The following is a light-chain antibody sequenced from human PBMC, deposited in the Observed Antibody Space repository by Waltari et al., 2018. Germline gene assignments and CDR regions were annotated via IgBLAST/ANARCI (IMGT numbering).Light chain of an antibody. CDR3: HQYYSSPYT. V-gene: IGKV4-1*01. CDR2: WAS. CDR1: QSVLSSSNNRTS. J-gene: IGKJ2*01. Sequence: DIVMTQSPDSLAVSLGETATINCKSSQSVLSSSNNRTSLAWYQQRPGQPPKLLFYWASTRESGVPDRFSGSGSGTSFTLTISSLQAEDVAVYYCHQYYSSPYTFGQGTRLAIK.